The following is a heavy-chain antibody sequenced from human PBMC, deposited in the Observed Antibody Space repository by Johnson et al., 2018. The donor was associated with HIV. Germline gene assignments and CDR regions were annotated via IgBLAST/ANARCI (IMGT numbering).Heavy chain of an antibody. CDR2: IYSGGST. CDR3: AKSPSQLGSAFDI. J-gene: IGHJ3*02. V-gene: IGHV3-66*03. CDR1: GFTVSSNY. Sequence: VQLVESGGGLIQPGGSLRLSCAASGFTVSSNYMSWVRQAPGKGLELVSVIYSGGSTYYANSVKGRFTIFRDNSENTLYLQMNSLRAEDTAVYYCAKSPSQLGSAFDIWGQGTMVTVSS. D-gene: IGHD2-2*01.